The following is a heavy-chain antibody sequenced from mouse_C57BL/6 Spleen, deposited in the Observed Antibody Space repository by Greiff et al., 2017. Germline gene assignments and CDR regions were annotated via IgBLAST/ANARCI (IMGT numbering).Heavy chain of an antibody. D-gene: IGHD2-4*01. CDR3: ARRHDYDPAWFAY. Sequence: QVQLQQPGAELVRPGSSVKLSCKASGYTFTSYWMDWVKQRPGQGLEWIGNIYPSDSETNYNQKFKDKATLTVDKSSSTAYMQLSSLTSEDSAVYYCARRHDYDPAWFAYWGQGTLVTVSA. CDR1: GYTFTSYW. CDR2: IYPSDSET. J-gene: IGHJ3*01. V-gene: IGHV1-61*01.